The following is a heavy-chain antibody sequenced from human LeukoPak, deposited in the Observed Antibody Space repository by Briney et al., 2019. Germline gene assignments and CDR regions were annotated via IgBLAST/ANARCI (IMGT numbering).Heavy chain of an antibody. J-gene: IGHJ4*02. Sequence: SESLSLTCTVSGGSISSSRDYWAWIRQPAGKGLEWIANIYYSGSTNYNPSLKSRVTISVDTSKNQFSLKLSSVTAADTAVYYCARDPYYYDSSGPAGGYFDYWGQGTLVTVSS. CDR2: IYYSGST. CDR3: ARDPYYYDSSGPAGGYFDY. V-gene: IGHV4-61*05. D-gene: IGHD3-22*01. CDR1: GGSISSSRDY.